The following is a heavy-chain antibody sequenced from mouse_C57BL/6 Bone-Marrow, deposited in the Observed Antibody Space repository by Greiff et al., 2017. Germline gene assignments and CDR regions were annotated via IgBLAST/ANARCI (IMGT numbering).Heavy chain of an antibody. J-gene: IGHJ3*01. CDR1: GFNIKDDY. D-gene: IGHD1-1*01. CDR2: IDPENGDT. V-gene: IGHV14-4*01. Sequence: VQLQQSGAELVRPGASVKLSCTASGFNIKDDYMHWVKQRPEQGLEWIGWIDPENGDTEYASKFQGKATITADTSSNTAYLQLSSLTSEDTAVYYCTTGSSYSFAYWGQGTLVTVSA. CDR3: TTGSSYSFAY.